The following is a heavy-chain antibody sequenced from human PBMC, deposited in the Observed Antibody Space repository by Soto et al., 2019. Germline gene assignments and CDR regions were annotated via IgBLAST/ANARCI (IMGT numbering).Heavy chain of an antibody. CDR1: GGSISSDNYY. Sequence: SETLSLTCTVSGGSISSDNYYWSWIRQPPGKGLEWIGFMSYSDYTYYNPSLKSRVTISVDTSKNQFSLKPTSVTAADTAVYYCATSIRGITPFDYWGQGTLVTV. J-gene: IGHJ4*02. CDR2: MSYSDYT. CDR3: ATSIRGITPFDY. V-gene: IGHV4-39*01. D-gene: IGHD3-10*01.